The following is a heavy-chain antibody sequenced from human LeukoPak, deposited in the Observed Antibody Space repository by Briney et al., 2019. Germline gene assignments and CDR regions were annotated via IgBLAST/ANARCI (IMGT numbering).Heavy chain of an antibody. V-gene: IGHV4-4*07. CDR2: IYTSGST. Sequence: SETLSLTCTVSGGSISSYYLNWIRQPAGKGLEWIGRIYTSGSTNYNPSLKRRVPMSVDTSKNQLSLKLSSVTAADTAVYYCARDPRITIFGVAPGYWGQGTLVTVSS. D-gene: IGHD3-3*01. J-gene: IGHJ4*02. CDR3: ARDPRITIFGVAPGY. CDR1: GGSISSYY.